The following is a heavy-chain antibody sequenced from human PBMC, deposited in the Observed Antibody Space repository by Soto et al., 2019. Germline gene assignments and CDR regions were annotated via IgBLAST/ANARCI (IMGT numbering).Heavy chain of an antibody. CDR1: GGSTSRSSFY. V-gene: IGHV4-39*01. J-gene: IGHJ5*02. CDR2: IDYSGST. CDR3: ARRSQSIAAAGTWGARFTGFDP. D-gene: IGHD6-13*01. Sequence: PAESLGHTGSVAGGSTSRSSFYCRWLCQTPGKGLEWIESIDYSGSTYYNPSRKRRVTMSGHTAKNKHPLKLSSVTAADTAVYYCARRSQSIAAAGTWGARFTGFDP.